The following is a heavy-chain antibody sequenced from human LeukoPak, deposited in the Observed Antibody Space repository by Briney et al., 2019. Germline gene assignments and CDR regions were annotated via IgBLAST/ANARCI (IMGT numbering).Heavy chain of an antibody. V-gene: IGHV4-59*08. CDR2: IYYIGST. Sequence: SEPLSHLCPLSGDSLSSQYWMWIRQHPGKGLEWIGYIYYIGSTNYSPSLKSRVTPSVDTSKNQFSLKLRSATAADTAVYDCARQGYSAYEISQYWGQGTLVTVSS. J-gene: IGHJ4*02. D-gene: IGHD5-12*01. CDR1: GDSLSSQY. CDR3: ARQGYSAYEISQY.